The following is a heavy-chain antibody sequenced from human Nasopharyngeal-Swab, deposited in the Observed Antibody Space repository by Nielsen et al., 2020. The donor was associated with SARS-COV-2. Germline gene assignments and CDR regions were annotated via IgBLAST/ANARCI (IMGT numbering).Heavy chain of an antibody. CDR2: VSYNGGFE. CDR1: GFSFSNYA. V-gene: IGHV3-30-3*01. D-gene: IGHD2-2*01. CDR3: AKEAGGGSSSGLDY. Sequence: GGSLRLSCAASGFSFSNYAMHWVRQAPGKGLEWVAVVSYNGGFEHYADSVKGRFTIARDNSKNTRSLQMNGLRIEDTAVYYCAKEAGGGSSSGLDYWGQGTLVTVSP. J-gene: IGHJ4*02.